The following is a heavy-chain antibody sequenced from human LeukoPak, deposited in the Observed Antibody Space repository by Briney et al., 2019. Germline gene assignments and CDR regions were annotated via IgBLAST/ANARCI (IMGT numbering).Heavy chain of an antibody. Sequence: PGGSLRLSCAASGFTFSSYAMSWVRQAPGKGLEWVGFIRSKAYGGTKEYAASVKGRFTISRDDSKSIAYLQMNSLKTEDTAVYYCTRDMGPRYDILTGYYHPDAFDIWGQGTMVTVSS. CDR2: IRSKAYGGTK. CDR3: TRDMGPRYDILTGYYHPDAFDI. J-gene: IGHJ3*02. V-gene: IGHV3-49*04. D-gene: IGHD3-9*01. CDR1: GFTFSSYA.